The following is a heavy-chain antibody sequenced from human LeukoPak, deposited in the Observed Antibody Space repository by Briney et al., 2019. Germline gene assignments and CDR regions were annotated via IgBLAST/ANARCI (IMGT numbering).Heavy chain of an antibody. CDR1: GGSIRSFY. CDR2: ISDSGST. D-gene: IGHD6-19*01. Sequence: SETLSLTCTISGGSIRSFYCNWIRQSPGKGLEWIGYISDSGSTNYNPSLKSRLTMSIDTSKNQLSLKLTSVTAADTAVYYCAGGSGWLRFDHWGQGTLVTVSS. CDR3: AGGSGWLRFDH. V-gene: IGHV4-59*01. J-gene: IGHJ4*02.